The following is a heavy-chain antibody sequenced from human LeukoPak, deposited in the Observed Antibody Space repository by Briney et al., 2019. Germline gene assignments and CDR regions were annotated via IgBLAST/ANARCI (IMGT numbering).Heavy chain of an antibody. Sequence: PGGSLRLSCVPSGFTFSDYDMHWVRQATGKGLEWVSAIGTAGDTYYTGSVKGRFTISRENAKNSLYLQMNSLRAGDTAVYYCARVAKERVGGVYYFDYWGQGTLVTVSS. D-gene: IGHD1-1*01. V-gene: IGHV3-13*01. CDR3: ARVAKERVGGVYYFDY. CDR2: IGTAGDT. CDR1: GFTFSDYD. J-gene: IGHJ4*02.